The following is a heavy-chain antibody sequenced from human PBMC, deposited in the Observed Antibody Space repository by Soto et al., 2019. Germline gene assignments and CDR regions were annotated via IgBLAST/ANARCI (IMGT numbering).Heavy chain of an antibody. CDR2: IMPIFPTP. CDR1: GGTFGNSA. V-gene: IGHV1-69*12. J-gene: IGHJ6*02. Sequence: QVQLVQSGAEVKKPGSSVTVSCKASGGTFGNSAISWVRQAPGHGLEWMGGIMPIFPTPDYAQKFQGRVTITADESTSTAYMELTSLRSEDTAVYYCARDKDRQRIGGNYYYGMDVWGQGTTVPV. D-gene: IGHD1-26*01. CDR3: ARDKDRQRIGGNYYYGMDV.